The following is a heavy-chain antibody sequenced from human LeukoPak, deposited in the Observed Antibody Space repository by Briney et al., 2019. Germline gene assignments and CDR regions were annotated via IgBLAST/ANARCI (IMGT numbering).Heavy chain of an antibody. V-gene: IGHV4-39*01. D-gene: IGHD2-2*01. CDR1: GGSISSSSYY. Sequence: PSETLSLTCTVSGGSISSSSYYWGWIRQPPGKGLEWIGRIYYSGSTYYNPSLKSRVTISVDTSKNQFSLKLSSVTAADTAVYYRARQQVPPGYCSSTSCYSLGAFDIWGQGTMVTVSS. J-gene: IGHJ3*02. CDR2: IYYSGST. CDR3: ARQQVPPGYCSSTSCYSLGAFDI.